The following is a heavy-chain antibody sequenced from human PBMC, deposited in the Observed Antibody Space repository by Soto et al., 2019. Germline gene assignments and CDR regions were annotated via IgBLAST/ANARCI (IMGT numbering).Heavy chain of an antibody. CDR3: AGLRVTMVRGVIWDALGKGGEYYYGMDF. CDR2: IYYSGST. V-gene: IGHV4-59*08. CDR1: GGSISSYY. D-gene: IGHD3-10*01. J-gene: IGHJ6*02. Sequence: PSETLSLTCTVSGGSISSYYWSWIRQPPGKGLEWIGYIYYSGSTNYNPSLKSRVTISVDTSKNQFSLKLSSVTAADTAVYYCAGLRVTMVRGVIWDALGKGGEYYYGMDFWGQGTTVPVSS.